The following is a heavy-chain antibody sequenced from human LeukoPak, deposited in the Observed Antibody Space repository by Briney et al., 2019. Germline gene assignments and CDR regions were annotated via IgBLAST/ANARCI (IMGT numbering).Heavy chain of an antibody. CDR3: ARDNRGSRLFPRNYYYYYMDV. CDR2: ISFDGNNK. CDR1: GFTFSSYA. D-gene: IGHD2-21*01. Sequence: PGGSLRLSCAASGFTFSSYAMHWVRQAPGKGLEWVTVISFDGNNKYYADSVKGRFTISRDNSKNTLYLQMNSLRAEDTAVYYCARDNRGSRLFPRNYYYYYMDVWGKGTTVTVSS. V-gene: IGHV3-30*04. J-gene: IGHJ6*03.